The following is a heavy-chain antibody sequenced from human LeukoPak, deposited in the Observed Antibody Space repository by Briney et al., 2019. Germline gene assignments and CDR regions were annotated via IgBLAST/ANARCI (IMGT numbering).Heavy chain of an antibody. Sequence: GGSLRLSCEGSGFTFSSYGMNWFRKAPGKGLEWISYISRTTSTIYYADSVRGRLTVSRDNAKNSLFLQMHSLRAEDTAVYYCARDKIEWLRESYFDYWGQGVLVTVAS. CDR3: ARDKIEWLRESYFDY. CDR1: GFTFSSYG. D-gene: IGHD5-12*01. CDR2: ISRTTSTI. V-gene: IGHV3-48*04. J-gene: IGHJ4*02.